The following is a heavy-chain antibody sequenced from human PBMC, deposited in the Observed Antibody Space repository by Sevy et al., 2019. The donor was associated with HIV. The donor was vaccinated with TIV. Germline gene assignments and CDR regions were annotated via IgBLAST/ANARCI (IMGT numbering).Heavy chain of an antibody. CDR2: ISSSTI. Sequence: GSLRLSCAASGFTFSSYSMNWVRQAPGKGLEWVSYISSSTIYYADSVKGRFTISRDNAKNSLYLQMNSLRAEDTAVYYCARLSGYSSSWSYFDYRGQGTLVTVSS. CDR3: ARLSGYSSSWSYFDY. D-gene: IGHD6-13*01. J-gene: IGHJ4*02. CDR1: GFTFSSYS. V-gene: IGHV3-48*01.